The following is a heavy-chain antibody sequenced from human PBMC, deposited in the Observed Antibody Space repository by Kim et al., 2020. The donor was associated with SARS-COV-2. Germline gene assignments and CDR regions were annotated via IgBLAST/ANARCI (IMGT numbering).Heavy chain of an antibody. CDR1: GFTFSSYA. J-gene: IGHJ5*02. CDR3: TTDRMRGFSTSPYNWFDP. D-gene: IGHD3-10*01. Sequence: GGSLRLSCAASGFTFSSYAMSWVRQAPGKGLEWVSAISGSGGSTYYADSVKGRFTISRDNSKNKLYLQMNSLRAEDTAVYYCTTDRMRGFSTSPYNWFDPWGQGTLVTVSS. V-gene: IGHV3-23*01. CDR2: ISGSGGST.